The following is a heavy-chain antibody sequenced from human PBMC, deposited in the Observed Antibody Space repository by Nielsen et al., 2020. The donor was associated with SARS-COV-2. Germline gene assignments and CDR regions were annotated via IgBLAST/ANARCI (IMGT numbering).Heavy chain of an antibody. V-gene: IGHV1-8*01. D-gene: IGHD6-19*01. CDR2: MNPNSGNT. J-gene: IGHJ1*01. Sequence: ASVKVSCKASGYTFTSYDINWVRQATGQGLEWMGWMNPNSGNTGYAQKFQGRVTMTTDTSTSTAYMELRSLRSDDTAVYYCARDLSGWYSEYFQHWGQGTLVTVSS. CDR3: ARDLSGWYSEYFQH. CDR1: GYTFTSYD.